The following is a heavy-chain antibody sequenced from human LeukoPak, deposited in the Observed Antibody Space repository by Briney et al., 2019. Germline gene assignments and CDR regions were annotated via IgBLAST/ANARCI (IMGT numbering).Heavy chain of an antibody. CDR3: ARDWNGVNY. D-gene: IGHD3-3*01. V-gene: IGHV1-2*06. CDR1: GYTLTELS. J-gene: IGHJ4*02. CDR2: INPNSGGT. Sequence: GASVKVSCKVSGYTLTELSMHWVRQAPGQGLEWMGRINPNSGGTNYAQKFQGRVAMTRDTSISTAYMELSRLRSDDTAVYYCARDWNGVNYWGQGTLVTVSS.